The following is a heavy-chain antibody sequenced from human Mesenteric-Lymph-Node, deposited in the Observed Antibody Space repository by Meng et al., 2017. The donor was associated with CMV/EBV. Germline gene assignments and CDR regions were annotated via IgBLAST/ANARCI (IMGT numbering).Heavy chain of an antibody. CDR3: ARARPGPFDY. Sequence: SETLSLTCTVSGGSISSYYWSWIRQPPGKGLEWIGYIYYSGSTNYNPSLKGRVTISVDTSKNQFSLKLSSVTAADTAVYYCARARPGPFDYWGQGTLVTVSS. V-gene: IGHV4-59*01. CDR1: GGSISSYY. CDR2: IYYSGST. J-gene: IGHJ4*02.